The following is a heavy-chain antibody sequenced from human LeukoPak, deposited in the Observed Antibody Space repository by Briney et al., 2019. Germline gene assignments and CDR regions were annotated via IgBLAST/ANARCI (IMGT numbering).Heavy chain of an antibody. J-gene: IGHJ6*03. CDR3: ARVVFYDSSGYRYYYYMDV. D-gene: IGHD3-22*01. V-gene: IGHV4-61*02. CDR1: GGFISRRSYY. CDR2: NYTSGST. Sequence: SVTLSLTCTVSGGFISRRSYYWSWIRQPAGKGLGWIGRNYTSGSTNYNPSLKSRVTKSVVTSKHQFSLKLSSVTAADTAVYYSARVVFYDSSGYRYYYYMDVWGKGTTVTVSS.